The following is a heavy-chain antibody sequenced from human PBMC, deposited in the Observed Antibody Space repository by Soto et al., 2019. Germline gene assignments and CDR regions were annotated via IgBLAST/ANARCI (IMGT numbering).Heavy chain of an antibody. J-gene: IGHJ4*02. Sequence: SETLSLTCTVSGGSISSYYWSWIRQPPGKGLEWIGYIYYSGSTNYNPSLKSRVTISVDTSKNQFSLKLSSVTAADTAVYYCARDEDPRIYGARPSNWGQGTLVTVSS. CDR3: ARDEDPRIYGARPSN. V-gene: IGHV4-59*01. CDR2: IYYSGST. D-gene: IGHD1-26*01. CDR1: GGSISSYY.